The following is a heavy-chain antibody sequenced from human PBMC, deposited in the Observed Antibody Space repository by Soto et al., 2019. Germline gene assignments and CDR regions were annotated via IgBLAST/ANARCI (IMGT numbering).Heavy chain of an antibody. CDR2: INTDGTTT. V-gene: IGHV3-74*01. J-gene: IGHJ6*02. D-gene: IGHD2-21*01. CDR1: GFTFTRYW. CDR3: ARVLEAYSDGYYYNYYAMDV. Sequence: GGSLRLSCEASGFTFTRYWMHWVRQAPEKGLVWVSRINTDGTTTSYADSVKGRYTISRDNAQNTLHLQMDSLRAEDTAVYYCARVLEAYSDGYYYNYYAMDVWGQGTTVTVSS.